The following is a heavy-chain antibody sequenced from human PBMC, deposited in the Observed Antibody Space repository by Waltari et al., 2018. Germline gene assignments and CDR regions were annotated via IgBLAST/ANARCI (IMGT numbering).Heavy chain of an antibody. V-gene: IGHV4-4*07. CDR2: IYTSGST. D-gene: IGHD2-2*02. J-gene: IGHJ5*02. CDR1: GGSLISYY. CDR3: ARLDCGPTSCYTLDP. Sequence: QVHLQESGPGLLKPSQTLSLTCSVSGGSLISYYWTWVRLPAGKGLEWIGRIYTSGSTNYNPSLKSRVTMSVDTSKNQFSLRLTSVTAADTAVYYCARLDCGPTSCYTLDPWGQGTLVIVSS.